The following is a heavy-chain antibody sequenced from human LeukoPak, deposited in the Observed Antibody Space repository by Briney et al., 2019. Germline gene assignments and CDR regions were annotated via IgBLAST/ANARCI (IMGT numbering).Heavy chain of an antibody. Sequence: GGSLRLSCAASGFTFSSYWMHWVRQAPGKGLVWVSRINTDGSSTRYADSVKGRFTISRDNAKNSLYLQMNSLRAEDTAVYYCARDCSSTSCYKGFDYWGQGTLVTVS. V-gene: IGHV3-74*01. D-gene: IGHD2-2*02. CDR2: INTDGSST. J-gene: IGHJ4*02. CDR1: GFTFSSYW. CDR3: ARDCSSTSCYKGFDY.